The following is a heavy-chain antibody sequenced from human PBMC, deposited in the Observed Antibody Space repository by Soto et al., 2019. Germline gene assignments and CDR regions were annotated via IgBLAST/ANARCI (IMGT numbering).Heavy chain of an antibody. V-gene: IGHV3-23*01. CDR1: GFTFSSYA. Sequence: PGGSLRLSGAASGFTFSSYAMSWVRQAPGKGLEWVSAISGSGSTTYYAGSVKGRFTISRDNSKNTLYLQMNSLRVEDTAVYYCAQDRGCSGSTCYQAYWGPGTLVTVSS. CDR2: ISGSGSTT. CDR3: AQDRGCSGSTCYQAY. J-gene: IGHJ4*02. D-gene: IGHD2-2*01.